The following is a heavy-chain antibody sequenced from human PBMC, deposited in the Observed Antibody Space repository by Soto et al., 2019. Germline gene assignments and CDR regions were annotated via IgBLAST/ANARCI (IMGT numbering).Heavy chain of an antibody. CDR3: ETSSSPGDYSDY. CDR2: ISYDGGSK. V-gene: IGHV3-30*03. CDR1: GFTFSTYG. D-gene: IGHD6-13*01. Sequence: QVQLVESGGGVVQPGRSLRLSCAASGFTFSTYGMHWVRQAPGKGLEWVAVISYDGGSKYFADSVKGRVTISRDNSKSTLFLQMNSLRGQDTAVYYCETSSSPGDYSDYWGQGTLVTVSS. J-gene: IGHJ4*02.